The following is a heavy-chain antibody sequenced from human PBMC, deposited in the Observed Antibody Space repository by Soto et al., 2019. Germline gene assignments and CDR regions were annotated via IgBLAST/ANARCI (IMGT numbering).Heavy chain of an antibody. CDR3: ARDTGHTGGSLNY. Sequence: HVELVQSGADVKKPGASVTISCKASGYTFTDYALHWVRQAPGQRLEWMGWMNAGVRNTLYSQKFQCRSTITRDTSASTAYMELNSLKSEDTDIDYCARDTGHTGGSLNYWGPGTLVTVSS. J-gene: IGHJ4*02. D-gene: IGHD2-8*02. V-gene: IGHV1-3*01. CDR1: GYTFTDYA. CDR2: MNAGVRNT.